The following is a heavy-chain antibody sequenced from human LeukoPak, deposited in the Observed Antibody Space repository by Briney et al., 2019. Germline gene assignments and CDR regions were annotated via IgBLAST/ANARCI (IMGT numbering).Heavy chain of an antibody. V-gene: IGHV4-34*01. CDR2: INHSGST. J-gene: IGHJ6*02. Sequence: KPSETLSLTCAVYGGSFSGYYWSWIRQPPGKGLEWIGEINHSGSTNYNPSLKSRVTISVDTSKNQFSLRLNSVTGADTAVYYCARHVYSASWYIYYYGMDVWGQGTTVTVSS. CDR3: ARHVYSASWYIYYYGMDV. D-gene: IGHD6-13*01. CDR1: GGSFSGYY.